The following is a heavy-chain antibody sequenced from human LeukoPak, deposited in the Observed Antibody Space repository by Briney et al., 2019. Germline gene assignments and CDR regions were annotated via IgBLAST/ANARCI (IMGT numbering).Heavy chain of an antibody. CDR1: GYTFTTYG. D-gene: IGHD6-19*01. CDR2: INPNSGGT. Sequence: ASVKVSCKASGYTFTTYGINWVRQAPGQGLEWMGWINPNSGGTNYAQKFQGRVTMTRDTSISTAYMELSRLRSDDTAVYYCARIAVAGTEPWGQGTPVTVSS. J-gene: IGHJ5*02. V-gene: IGHV1-2*02. CDR3: ARIAVAGTEP.